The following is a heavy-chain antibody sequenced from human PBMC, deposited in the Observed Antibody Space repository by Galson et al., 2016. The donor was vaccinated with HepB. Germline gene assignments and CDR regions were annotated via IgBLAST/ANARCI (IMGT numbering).Heavy chain of an antibody. CDR3: ARVGTQWLVGVRYYFDY. CDR2: IIPLFGTA. V-gene: IGHV1-69*13. J-gene: IGHJ4*02. D-gene: IGHD6-19*01. Sequence: SVKASCKASGGTFSNFAISWLRQAPGQGLEWMGGIIPLFGTATYAQKFQGRVTITADESTSTAYMELSSLRSEDTAVYYCARVGTQWLVGVRYYFDYWGQGTLVTVSS. CDR1: GGTFSNFA.